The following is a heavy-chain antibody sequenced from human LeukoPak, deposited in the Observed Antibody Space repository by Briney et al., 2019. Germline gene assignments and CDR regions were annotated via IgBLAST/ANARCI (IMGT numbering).Heavy chain of an antibody. D-gene: IGHD3-22*01. V-gene: IGHV4-34*01. CDR1: GGSFSGYY. Sequence: SETLSLTCAVYGGSFSGYYWSWIRQPPGKGLEWIGEINHSGSTNYNPSLKSRVTISVDTSKNQFSLKLSSVTAADTAVYHCARGILGGSSGYYFDYWGQGTLVTVSS. J-gene: IGHJ4*02. CDR2: INHSGST. CDR3: ARGILGGSSGYYFDY.